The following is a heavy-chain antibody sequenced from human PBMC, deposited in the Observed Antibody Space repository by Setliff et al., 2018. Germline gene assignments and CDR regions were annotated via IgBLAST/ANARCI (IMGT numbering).Heavy chain of an antibody. D-gene: IGHD3-10*01. J-gene: IGHJ4*02. CDR3: FGAGTCSY. CDR1: GFPFDTYG. Sequence: GGSLRLSCVASGFPFDTYGMHWVRQAPGKGLEWVANINQGGSDQYYADSVKGRFTISRDNAKNSLSLQMNNLRTEDTAVYYCFGAGTCSYWGQGTLVTVSS. V-gene: IGHV3-7*01. CDR2: INQGGSDQ.